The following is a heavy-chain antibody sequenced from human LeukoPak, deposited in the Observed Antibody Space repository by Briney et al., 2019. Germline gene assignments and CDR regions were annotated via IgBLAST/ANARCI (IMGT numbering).Heavy chain of an antibody. V-gene: IGHV1-18*01. CDR2: TSAYNGNT. CDR3: ARGRDSTTPLDY. CDR1: GYTFTSYG. D-gene: IGHD4-11*01. Sequence: ASVKVSCKASGYTFTSYGMSWVRQAPGQGLEWMGWTSAYNGNTNYAQTFQGRVTMTIDRSASTAYMELRSLRSDDTAVYYCARGRDSTTPLDYWGQGTLVTVSS. J-gene: IGHJ4*02.